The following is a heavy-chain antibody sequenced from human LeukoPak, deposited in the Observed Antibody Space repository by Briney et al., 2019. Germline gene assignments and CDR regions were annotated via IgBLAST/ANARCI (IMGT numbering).Heavy chain of an antibody. CDR1: GFNFSNYW. D-gene: IGHD3-22*01. V-gene: IGHV3-23*01. J-gene: IGHJ3*02. CDR2: ISGSGGST. Sequence: GGSLRLSCVVSGFNFSNYWVNWVRQAPGKGLEWVSAISGSGGSTYYADSVKGRFTISRDNSKNTLYLQMNSLRAEDTAVYYCAKELADYYDSSGYPGKGAFDIWGQGTMVTVSS. CDR3: AKELADYYDSSGYPGKGAFDI.